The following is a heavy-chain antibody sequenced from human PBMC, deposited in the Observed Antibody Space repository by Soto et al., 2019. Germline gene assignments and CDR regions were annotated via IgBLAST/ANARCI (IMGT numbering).Heavy chain of an antibody. J-gene: IGHJ4*02. CDR3: ARGAYYLILTVYNNASNFDT. CDR2: IWYDGSNK. CDR1: GFTFSSYG. Sequence: GVSLRLSCAASGFTFSSYGMHWVRQAPGKGLEWVAVIWYDGSNKYYADSVKGRFTISRDNSKNTLYLQMNSLRAEDTAGYYCARGAYYLILTVYNNASNFDTWGKGAVVTVP. V-gene: IGHV3-33*01. D-gene: IGHD3-9*01.